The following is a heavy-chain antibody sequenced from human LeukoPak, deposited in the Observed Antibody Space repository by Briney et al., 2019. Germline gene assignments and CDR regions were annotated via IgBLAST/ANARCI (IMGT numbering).Heavy chain of an antibody. CDR2: ISSSSSYI. Sequence: GGSLRLSCAASGFTFSSYSMNWVRQAPGKGLEWVSSISSSSSYIYYADSVKGRFTISRDNSKNTLYLQMNSLRAEDTAVYYCAKDARVGATYFDYWGQGTLVTVSS. CDR3: AKDARVGATYFDY. CDR1: GFTFSSYS. J-gene: IGHJ4*02. D-gene: IGHD1-26*01. V-gene: IGHV3-21*04.